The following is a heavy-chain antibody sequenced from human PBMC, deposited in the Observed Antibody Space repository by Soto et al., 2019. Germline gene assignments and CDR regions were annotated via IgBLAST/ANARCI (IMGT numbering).Heavy chain of an antibody. Sequence: SETLVISCAVYGGSFSGYYWSWIRQPPGKVRDLIGEGNDRGRTDYNPSLKSRVNISVDTSKNQISLKVTALTAADTAVYSCARARVRGKSTSCFPPFYYDYYGLEVGGQGPTDSVSS. CDR1: GGSFSGYY. J-gene: IGHJ6*02. D-gene: IGHD2-2*01. CDR2: GNDRGRT. V-gene: IGHV4-34*01. CDR3: ARARVRGKSTSCFPPFYYDYYGLEV.